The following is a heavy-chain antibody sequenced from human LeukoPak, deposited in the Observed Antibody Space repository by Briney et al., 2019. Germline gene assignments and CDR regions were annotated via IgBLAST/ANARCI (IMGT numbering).Heavy chain of an antibody. CDR1: GFTFSDAW. J-gene: IGHJ4*02. CDR2: IKSKTDGGTT. CDR3: TTDSSSGWDQGY. V-gene: IGHV3-15*01. Sequence: GGSLRLSCAASGFTFSDAWMSWVRQAPGKGLEWVGRIKSKTDGGTTDYAAPVKGRFTISRDDSKNTLYLQMNSLKTEDTAVYYCTTDSSSGWDQGYWGQGTLVTVSS. D-gene: IGHD6-19*01.